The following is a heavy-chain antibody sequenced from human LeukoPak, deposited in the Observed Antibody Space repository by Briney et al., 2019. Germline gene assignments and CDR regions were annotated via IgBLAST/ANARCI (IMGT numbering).Heavy chain of an antibody. D-gene: IGHD3-16*02. CDR2: ISSGSHST. J-gene: IGHJ5*02. CDR3: VKGSLYRDALDP. V-gene: IGHV3-11*03. CDR1: GFTFSDYY. Sequence: TGGSLRLSCAASGFTFSDYYMTWIRQAPGKGLEWVSYISSGSHSTNYLDSVKGRFTISRDNAKNSLYLQMNSLRAEDTAVYYCVKGSLYRDALDPWGQGTLVTVSS.